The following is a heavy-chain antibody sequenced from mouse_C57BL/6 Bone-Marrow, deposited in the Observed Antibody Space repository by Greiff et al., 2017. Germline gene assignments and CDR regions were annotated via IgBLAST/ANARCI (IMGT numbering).Heavy chain of an antibody. J-gene: IGHJ1*03. CDR2: IDPSDSYT. Sequence: QVQLQQPGAELVMPGASVKLSCKASGYTFTSYWMHWVKQRPGQGLEWIGEIDPSDSYTNYNQKFKGKSTLTVDKSSSTAYMQLSSLTSEDSAVYYGARGGGTTVPGYFDVWGTGTTVTVSS. CDR3: ARGGGTTVPGYFDV. V-gene: IGHV1-69*01. D-gene: IGHD2-14*01. CDR1: GYTFTSYW.